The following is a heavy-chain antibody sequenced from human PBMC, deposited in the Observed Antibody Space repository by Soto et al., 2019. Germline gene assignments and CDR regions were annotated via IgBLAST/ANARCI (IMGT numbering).Heavy chain of an antibody. Sequence: QVQLVQSGAEVKKPGSSVKVSCKASGGTFSSYTISWVRQAPGQGLEWMGRIIPILGIANYAQKFQGRVTIPAEKSASTAYMELISLRSEDTAVYYCARDSATGTGGDAFDIWGQGTMVTVSS. V-gene: IGHV1-69*08. CDR1: GGTFSSYT. D-gene: IGHD1-1*01. CDR3: ARDSATGTGGDAFDI. J-gene: IGHJ3*02. CDR2: IIPILGIA.